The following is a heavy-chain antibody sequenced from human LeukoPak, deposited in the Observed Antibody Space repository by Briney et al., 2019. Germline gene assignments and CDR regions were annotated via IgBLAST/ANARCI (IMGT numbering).Heavy chain of an antibody. CDR1: GGSFSGYY. CDR2: INHSGST. CDR3: ARYRGYCSSTSCKNYMGPRGYGMDV. D-gene: IGHD2-2*01. J-gene: IGHJ6*02. V-gene: IGHV4-34*01. Sequence: SETLSLTCAVYGGSFSGYYWSWIRQPPGKGLEWIGEINHSGSTNYNPSLKSRVTISVDTSKNQFSLKLSSVTAADTAVYYCARYRGYCSSTSCKNYMGPRGYGMDVWGQGTTVTVSS.